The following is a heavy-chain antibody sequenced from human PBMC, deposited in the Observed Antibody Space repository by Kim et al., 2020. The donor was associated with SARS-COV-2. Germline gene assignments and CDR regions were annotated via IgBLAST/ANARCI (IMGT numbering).Heavy chain of an antibody. CDR3: ARLYYYDSSGYPGIDY. Sequence: SETLSLTCAVYGGSFSGYYWSWIRQPPGKGLEWIGEINHSGSTNYNPSLKSRVTISVDTSKNQFSLKLSSVTAADTAVYYCARLYYYDSSGYPGIDYCG. CDR2: INHSGST. J-gene: IGHJ4*01. D-gene: IGHD3-22*01. CDR1: GGSFSGYY. V-gene: IGHV4-34*01.